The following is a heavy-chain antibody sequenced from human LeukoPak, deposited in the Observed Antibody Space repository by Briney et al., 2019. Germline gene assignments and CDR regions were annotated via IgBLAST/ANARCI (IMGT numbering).Heavy chain of an antibody. CDR3: ARHYYDSSGYYFDY. V-gene: IGHV3-48*01. CDR1: GFTFSSYS. J-gene: IGHJ4*02. D-gene: IGHD3-22*01. Sequence: GGSLRLSCAASGFTFSSYSMNWVRQAPGKGLEWVSYISSSGTTMYYVDSVKGRFTISRDNAKNSLYLQMNSLRAEDTAVYYCARHYYDSSGYYFDYWGQGTLVTVSS. CDR2: ISSSGTTM.